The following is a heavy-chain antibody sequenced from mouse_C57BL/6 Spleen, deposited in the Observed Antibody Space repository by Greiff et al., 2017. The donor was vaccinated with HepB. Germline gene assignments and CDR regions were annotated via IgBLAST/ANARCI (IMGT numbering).Heavy chain of an antibody. Sequence: QVQLQQPGAELVRPGTSVKLSCKASGYTFTSYWMHWVKQRPGQGLEWIGVIDPSDSYTNYNQKFKGTATLTVDTSSSTAYMQLSSLTSEDSAVYYCARGFGSSSYWYFDVWGTGTTVTVSS. CDR2: IDPSDSYT. J-gene: IGHJ1*03. CDR1: GYTFTSYW. V-gene: IGHV1-59*01. D-gene: IGHD1-1*01. CDR3: ARGFGSSSYWYFDV.